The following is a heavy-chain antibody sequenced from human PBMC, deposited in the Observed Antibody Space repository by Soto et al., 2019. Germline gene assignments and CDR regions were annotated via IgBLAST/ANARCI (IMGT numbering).Heavy chain of an antibody. CDR2: ISGSGGST. CDR3: AREEKYYDSSGYYPGPFDY. D-gene: IGHD3-22*01. J-gene: IGHJ4*02. CDR1: GFTFSSYA. V-gene: IGHV3-23*01. Sequence: PGGSLRLSCAASGFTFSSYAMSWVRQAPGKGLEWVSAISGSGGSTYYADSVKGRFTISRDNSKNTLYLQMNSLGAEDTAVYYCAREEKYYDSSGYYPGPFDYWGQGTLVTVSS.